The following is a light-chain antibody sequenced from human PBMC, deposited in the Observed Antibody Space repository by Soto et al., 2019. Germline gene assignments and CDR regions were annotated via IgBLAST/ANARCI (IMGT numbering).Light chain of an antibody. CDR1: QSVSSNY. CDR3: QQYANSAFT. CDR2: GAS. Sequence: EIVLTQSPGTLPLSPGERATLSCRASQSVSSNYLVWYQQKPGQAPRPLIYGASSRSTGIPDRFSGSGSGTDFALTISRLEPEDFAVYYCQQYANSAFTFGQGTQLAFK. V-gene: IGKV3-20*01. J-gene: IGKJ2*01.